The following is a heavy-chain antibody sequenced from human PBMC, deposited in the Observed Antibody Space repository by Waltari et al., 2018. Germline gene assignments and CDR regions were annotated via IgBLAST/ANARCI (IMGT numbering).Heavy chain of an antibody. Sequence: HVQLVQSGAEVKKPGASVKVSCKVSGYSLTELSMHWVRQAPGKGLEWMGGFDPEEGEANYARKLQGRVTVTEDTSTDTACMELGSLRSEDTAVYYCHGTGLQPYKYGMDVWGQGTTVTVSS. J-gene: IGHJ6*02. CDR1: GYSLTELS. CDR3: HGTGLQPYKYGMDV. CDR2: FDPEEGEA. D-gene: IGHD4-4*01. V-gene: IGHV1-24*01.